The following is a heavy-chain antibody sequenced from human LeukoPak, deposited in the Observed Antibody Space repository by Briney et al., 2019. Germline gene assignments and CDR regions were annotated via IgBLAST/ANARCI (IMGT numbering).Heavy chain of an antibody. D-gene: IGHD6-13*01. CDR2: ISSSSSYI. V-gene: IGHV3-21*01. CDR1: GFTFSDYY. CDR3: ARGGVGSSSWADY. Sequence: GGSLRLSCAASGFTFSDYYMTWVRQAPGKGLEWVSSISSSSSYIYYADSVKGRFTISRDNAKNSLYLQMNSLRAEDTAVYYCARGGVGSSSWADYWGQGTLVTVSS. J-gene: IGHJ4*02.